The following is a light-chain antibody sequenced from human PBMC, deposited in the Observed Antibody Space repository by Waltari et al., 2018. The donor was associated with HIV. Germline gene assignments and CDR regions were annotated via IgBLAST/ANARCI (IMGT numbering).Light chain of an antibody. Sequence: QSALTQPPSASGSPGQSVTISCTGTSSDVGGSNYVSWYQQHPGKAPNRMVYGVRQRPSGVPDRVSGSKSGNTASLTVSGLQAEDEADYYCSSYAGSNNVVFGGGTKLTVL. V-gene: IGLV2-8*01. J-gene: IGLJ2*01. CDR2: GVR. CDR1: SSDVGGSNY. CDR3: SSYAGSNNVV.